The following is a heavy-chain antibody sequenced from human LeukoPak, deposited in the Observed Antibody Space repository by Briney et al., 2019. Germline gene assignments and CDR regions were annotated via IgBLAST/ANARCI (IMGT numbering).Heavy chain of an antibody. Sequence: PSETLSLTCTVSGGSISSSSYYWGWIRQPPGKGLEWIGSIYYSGSTYYNPSLKSRVTISVDTSKNQFSLKLTSVTAADTAVYYCARRDPASGSYAYWGQGTLVTVSS. CDR2: IYYSGST. CDR3: ARRDPASGSYAY. CDR1: GGSISSSSYY. V-gene: IGHV4-39*01. J-gene: IGHJ4*02. D-gene: IGHD3-10*01.